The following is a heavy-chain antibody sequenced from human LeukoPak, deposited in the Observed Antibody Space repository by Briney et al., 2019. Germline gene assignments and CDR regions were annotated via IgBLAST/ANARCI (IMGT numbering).Heavy chain of an antibody. CDR1: GGSISRDY. Sequence: SETLSLTCTVAGGSISRDYWRWVRQPPGKGREWIGYIYYRGSNNYNPTLKSGGTISENTSKNQFSLKLSSVTAADTAVYYCARDSGWYHYFDYWGQGTLVTVSS. V-gene: IGHV4-59*01. D-gene: IGHD6-19*01. CDR2: IYYRGSN. CDR3: ARDSGWYHYFDY. J-gene: IGHJ4*02.